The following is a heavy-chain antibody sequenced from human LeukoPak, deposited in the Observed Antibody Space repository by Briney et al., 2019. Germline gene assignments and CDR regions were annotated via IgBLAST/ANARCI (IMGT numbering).Heavy chain of an antibody. J-gene: IGHJ4*02. Sequence: SETLSLTCTVSGGSINNYYWSWIRQPPGKGLEWIGYIYYSGTANHNPSLKSRVTISVDTSKNQFSLKLNSVSAAGTAVYYCARHRGPTTEVTRDFDYWGQGTLVTVSS. CDR1: GGSINNYY. CDR2: IYYSGTA. CDR3: ARHRGPTTEVTRDFDY. D-gene: IGHD4-23*01. V-gene: IGHV4-59*01.